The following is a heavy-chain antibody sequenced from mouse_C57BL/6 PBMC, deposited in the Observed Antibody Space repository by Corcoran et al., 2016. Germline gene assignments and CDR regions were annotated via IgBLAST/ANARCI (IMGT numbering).Heavy chain of an antibody. CDR3: TTTPYYYGSSYFDY. D-gene: IGHD1-1*01. CDR2: IDPEDGDT. Sequence: EVQLQQSGAELVRPRASVKLSCTASGFNIKDYYMHWVKQRPEQGLEWIGRIDPEDGDTEYAPKFQGKATMTADTSSNTAYLQLSSLTSEDTAVYYCTTTPYYYGSSYFDYWGQGTTLTVSS. CDR1: GFNIKDYY. V-gene: IGHV14-1*01. J-gene: IGHJ2*01.